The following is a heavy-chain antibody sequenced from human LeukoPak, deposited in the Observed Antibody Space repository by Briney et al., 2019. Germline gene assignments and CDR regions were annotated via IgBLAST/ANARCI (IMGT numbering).Heavy chain of an antibody. CDR3: ARDQSAFYDILTGADY. D-gene: IGHD3-9*01. CDR2: INPNSGGT. J-gene: IGHJ4*02. Sequence: ASVKVSCKASGYTFTGYYMHWVRQAPGQGLEWMGRINPNSGGTNYAQKFQGRVTMTTDTSTSTAYMELRSLRSDDTAVYYCARDQSAFYDILTGADYWGQGTLVTVSS. V-gene: IGHV1-2*06. CDR1: GYTFTGYY.